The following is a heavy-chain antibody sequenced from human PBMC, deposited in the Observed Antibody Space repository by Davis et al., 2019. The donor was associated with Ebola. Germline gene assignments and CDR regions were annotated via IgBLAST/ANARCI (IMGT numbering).Heavy chain of an antibody. CDR1: AFTLSSYA. CDR3: ARVRHYGMDV. Sequence: GESLKISCAASAFTLSSYAMNWVRQAPGKGLEWVANIKQDGSEKYYVDSVKGRFTISRDSAKNSLYLQMNSLRAEDTAVYYCARVRHYGMDVWGQGTTVTVSS. V-gene: IGHV3-7*01. CDR2: IKQDGSEK. J-gene: IGHJ6*02.